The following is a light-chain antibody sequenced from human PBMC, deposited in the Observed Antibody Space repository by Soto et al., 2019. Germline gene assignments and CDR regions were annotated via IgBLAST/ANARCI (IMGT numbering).Light chain of an antibody. J-gene: IGLJ1*01. CDR2: EVT. CDR1: SSDVGGYNF. V-gene: IGLV2-14*01. CDR3: SSYTTGSPYV. Sequence: QSALTQPASVSGSPGQSITISCTGTSSDVGGYNFVPWYQQRPGEAPKLIIYEVTNRPSGLFNRFSGSKSGNTASLTISGLQTEDEADYYCSSYTTGSPYVFGTGTKVTVL.